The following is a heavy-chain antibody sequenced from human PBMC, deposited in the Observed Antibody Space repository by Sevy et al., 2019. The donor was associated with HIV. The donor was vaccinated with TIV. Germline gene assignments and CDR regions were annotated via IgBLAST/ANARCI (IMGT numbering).Heavy chain of an antibody. J-gene: IGHJ4*02. CDR1: GFTFSSYW. CDR3: ARALAAAASY. V-gene: IGHV3-7*01. CDR2: IKQDGSEK. Sequence: GGSLRLSRAASGFTFSSYWMNWVRQAPGKGLEWVANIKQDGSEKYYVDSVKGRFTISRDNAKNSMHLQMNSLRAEDTAVYCCARALAAAASYWGQGTLVTVSS. D-gene: IGHD6-25*01.